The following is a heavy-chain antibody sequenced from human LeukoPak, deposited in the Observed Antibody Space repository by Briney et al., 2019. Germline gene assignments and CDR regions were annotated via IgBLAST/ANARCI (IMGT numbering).Heavy chain of an antibody. J-gene: IGHJ3*02. Sequence: GGSLRLSCAASGFTFSGYWMYWVRQAPGEGLVWVSRISNDGSRTTYADSVKGRFTISRDNAKNSLYLQMNSLRDEDTAVYYCARDQFYAFDIWGQGTMVTVSS. CDR2: ISNDGSRT. CDR3: ARDQFYAFDI. CDR1: GFTFSGYW. V-gene: IGHV3-74*01.